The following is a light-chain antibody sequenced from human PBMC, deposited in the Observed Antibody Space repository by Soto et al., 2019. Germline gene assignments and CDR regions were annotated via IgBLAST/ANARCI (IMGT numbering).Light chain of an antibody. CDR3: CSYAATNTFV. V-gene: IGLV2-11*01. Sequence: QSALTQPRSVSGSPGQSVTVSCTCSNSDIGDYSYVSWYQKHPDKAPRLMIFDVNKRPSGVPERFSGSKSGNTASLTISGLQAEDEADYYCCSYAATNTFVFGTGTKVTVL. J-gene: IGLJ1*01. CDR1: NSDIGDYSY. CDR2: DVN.